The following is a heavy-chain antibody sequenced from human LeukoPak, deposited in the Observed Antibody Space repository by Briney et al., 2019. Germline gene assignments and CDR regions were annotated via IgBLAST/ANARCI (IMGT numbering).Heavy chain of an antibody. Sequence: ASVKVSCKASGYTFTSYDINWVRQATGQGLEWMGWMNPNSGNTGYAQKFQGRVTMTRNTSISTAYMELSSLGSEDTAVYYCARAEKPNWGNYYYYCMDVWGKGTTVTVSS. CDR2: MNPNSGNT. D-gene: IGHD7-27*01. CDR3: ARAEKPNWGNYYYYCMDV. J-gene: IGHJ6*03. V-gene: IGHV1-8*01. CDR1: GYTFTSYD.